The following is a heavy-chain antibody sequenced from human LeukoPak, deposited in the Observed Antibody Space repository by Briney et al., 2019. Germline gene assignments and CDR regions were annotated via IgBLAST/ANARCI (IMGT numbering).Heavy chain of an antibody. Sequence: PGGSLRLSCAASGFTFSSYAMTWVRQAPGKGLEWISCINSRGTTTYYADSVKGRFTISRDNSKNTLYLQMNSLRAEDTAVYYCAKIYYYDSSGYETGDYWGQGTLVTVSS. J-gene: IGHJ4*02. CDR2: INSRGTTT. D-gene: IGHD3-22*01. V-gene: IGHV3-23*01. CDR3: AKIYYYDSSGYETGDY. CDR1: GFTFSSYA.